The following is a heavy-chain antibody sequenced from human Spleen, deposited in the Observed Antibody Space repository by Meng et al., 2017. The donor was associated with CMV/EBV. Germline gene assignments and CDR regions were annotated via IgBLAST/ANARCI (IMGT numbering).Heavy chain of an antibody. V-gene: IGHV4-59*01. CDR1: GDSIRGYY. J-gene: IGHJ4*02. CDR3: ARAPIDRGHGIDY. Sequence: GSLRLSCTVSGDSIRGYYWSWIRQPPGKGLEWIGYIFYSGSTNYNPSLKSRVTISVDTSKNQFSLNLKSLSAADTAVYYCARAPIDRGHGIDYWGQGTLVTVSS. CDR2: IFYSGST. D-gene: IGHD1-14*01.